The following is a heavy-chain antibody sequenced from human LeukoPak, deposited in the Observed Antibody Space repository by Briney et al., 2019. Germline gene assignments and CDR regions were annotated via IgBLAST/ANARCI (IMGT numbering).Heavy chain of an antibody. J-gene: IGHJ4*02. D-gene: IGHD3-22*01. Sequence: ASVKVSCKVSGYTLTELSMHWVRQAPGKGLEWMGGFDPEDGETIYAQKFQGRVTMTEDTSTDTAYMELSSLRSEDTAVYYCATTYYDSSGYYLPPDYWSQGTLVTVSS. CDR1: GYTLTELS. V-gene: IGHV1-24*01. CDR3: ATTYYDSSGYYLPPDY. CDR2: FDPEDGET.